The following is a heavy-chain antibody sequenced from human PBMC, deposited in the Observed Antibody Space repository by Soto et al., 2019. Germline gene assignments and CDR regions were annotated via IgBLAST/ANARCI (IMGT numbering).Heavy chain of an antibody. J-gene: IGHJ4*02. D-gene: IGHD3-10*01. CDR2: VNPILSMS. Sequence: QVQMVQSGAEVKKPGSSVKVSCKASGDTFSFYTINWVRQAPGLGLEWMGRVNPILSMSNYAQKFQGRVTITADKSPSTAYLELRSLRSEDTAFYYCATSYGSGYRAFDYWGQGALVTVSS. CDR3: ATSYGSGYRAFDY. V-gene: IGHV1-69*02. CDR1: GDTFSFYT.